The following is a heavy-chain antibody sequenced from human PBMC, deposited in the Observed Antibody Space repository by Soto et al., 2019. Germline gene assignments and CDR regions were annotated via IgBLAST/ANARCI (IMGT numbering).Heavy chain of an antibody. CDR3: ARDSGRDSSSSPNYYYYYGMDV. CDR2: ISYDGSNK. D-gene: IGHD6-6*01. CDR1: GFTFSSYA. J-gene: IGHJ6*02. V-gene: IGHV3-30-3*01. Sequence: QVQLVESGGGVVQPGRSLRLSCAASGFTFSSYAMHWVRQAPGKGLEWVAVISYDGSNKYYADSVKGRFTISRDNSKNTLYLQMNSLRAEDTAVYYCARDSGRDSSSSPNYYYYYGMDVWGQGTTVTVSS.